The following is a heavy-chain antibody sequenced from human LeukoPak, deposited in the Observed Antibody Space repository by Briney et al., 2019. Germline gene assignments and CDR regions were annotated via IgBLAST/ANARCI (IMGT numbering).Heavy chain of an antibody. CDR2: IYYSGST. D-gene: IGHD2-21*02. CDR1: GGSISSYY. CDR3: ARSLVTGLGWYFDL. J-gene: IGHJ2*01. V-gene: IGHV4-59*08. Sequence: ASETLSLTCTVSGGSISSYYWSWIRQPPGKGLEWIGYIYYSGSTNYNPSLKCRVTKSVDTSKNQFSLKLSSVTAADTAVYYCARSLVTGLGWYFDLWGRGTLVTVSS.